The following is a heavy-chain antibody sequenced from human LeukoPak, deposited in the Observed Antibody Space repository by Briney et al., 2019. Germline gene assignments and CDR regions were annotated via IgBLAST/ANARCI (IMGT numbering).Heavy chain of an antibody. Sequence: GASVKISCKTSGYTFTSHYMHWVRQAPGQGLEWMGIISAWGGTTTYAQKFQSRATMTRDTSTSTRYMELSSLSSEDTAVYYCARGNGDYVLYYFDYWGQGTLVTVSS. CDR1: GYTFTSHY. J-gene: IGHJ4*02. V-gene: IGHV1-46*01. CDR2: ISAWGGTT. CDR3: ARGNGDYVLYYFDY. D-gene: IGHD4-17*01.